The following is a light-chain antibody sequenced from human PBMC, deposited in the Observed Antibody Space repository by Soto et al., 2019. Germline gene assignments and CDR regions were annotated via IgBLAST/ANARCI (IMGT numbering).Light chain of an antibody. CDR1: QSVSSSY. CDR3: QHYGSSPFT. CDR2: GAS. J-gene: IGKJ3*01. Sequence: EIVLTQSPGTLSLSPGERATLSCRASQSVSSSYLAWYQQKPGQAPRLLVYGASSRATGLPDRFSGSGSGTDLTLTISRVEPEDFAVYYCQHYGSSPFTFGPGTRVDIK. V-gene: IGKV3-20*01.